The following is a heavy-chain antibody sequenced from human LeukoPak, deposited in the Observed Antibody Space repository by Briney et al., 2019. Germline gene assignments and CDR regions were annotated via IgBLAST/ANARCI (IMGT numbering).Heavy chain of an antibody. D-gene: IGHD4-17*01. Sequence: SETLSLTCTVSGGSISSYYWSWIRQPPGKGLEWIGYIYYSGSTNYNPSLKSRVTISVDTSKNQFSLKLSSVTAADTAVYYCAREGATVTTSSGTTDYWGQGTLVTVSS. J-gene: IGHJ4*02. CDR3: AREGATVTTSSGTTDY. CDR2: IYYSGST. V-gene: IGHV4-59*12. CDR1: GGSISSYY.